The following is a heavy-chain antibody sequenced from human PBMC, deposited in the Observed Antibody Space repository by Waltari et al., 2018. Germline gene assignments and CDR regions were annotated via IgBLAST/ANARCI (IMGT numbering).Heavy chain of an antibody. D-gene: IGHD3-10*01. V-gene: IGHV3-7*01. CDR2: IKQDGSEK. J-gene: IGHJ3*02. CDR3: ARDTLRGHDAFDI. Sequence: EVQLVESGGGLVQPGGSLRLSCAASGFPFSSSWMSWVRQAPGKGLEWVANIKQDGSEKYYVDSVKGRFTISRDNAKNSLYLQMNSLRAEDTAVYYCARDTLRGHDAFDIWGQGTMVTVSS. CDR1: GFPFSSSW.